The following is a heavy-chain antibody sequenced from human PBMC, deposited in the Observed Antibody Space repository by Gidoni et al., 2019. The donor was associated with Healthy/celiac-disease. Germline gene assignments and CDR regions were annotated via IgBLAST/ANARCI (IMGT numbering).Heavy chain of an antibody. CDR3: ARLDVGADGDDAFDI. V-gene: IGHV4-39*01. Sequence: STYYNPSLKSRVTISVDTSKNQFSLKLSSVTAADTAVYYCARLDVGADGDDAFDIWGQGTMVTVSS. CDR2: ST. J-gene: IGHJ3*02. D-gene: IGHD1-26*01.